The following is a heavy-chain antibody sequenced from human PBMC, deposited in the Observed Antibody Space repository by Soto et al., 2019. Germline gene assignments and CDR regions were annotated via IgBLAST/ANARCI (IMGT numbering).Heavy chain of an antibody. Sequence: PGESLKISCKGSGYSFTLYCISWVRQMPGKGLEWMGRIDPTDSYTNYSPSFQGHVTISADKSISTAYLQWSSLKASDTAMYYCARLLLTTVTRMDVWGQGTTVTVS. V-gene: IGHV5-10-1*01. CDR1: GYSFTLYC. CDR3: ARLLLTTVTRMDV. D-gene: IGHD4-17*01. CDR2: IDPTDSYT. J-gene: IGHJ6*02.